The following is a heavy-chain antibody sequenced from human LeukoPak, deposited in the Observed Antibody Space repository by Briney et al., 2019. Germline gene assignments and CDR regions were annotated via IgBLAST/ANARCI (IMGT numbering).Heavy chain of an antibody. CDR3: ARDFAREFTIDY. CDR1: GFTFSNYW. D-gene: IGHD3-10*01. CDR2: IKQDASEK. V-gene: IGHV3-7*01. J-gene: IGHJ4*02. Sequence: GGSLRLSCAASGFTFSNYWMSWVRQAPGKGLEWVANIKQDASEKYYVDSVKGRFTISRDNAKNSLFLQMNSLRAEDTAVYYCARDFAREFTIDYWGQGTLVTVSS.